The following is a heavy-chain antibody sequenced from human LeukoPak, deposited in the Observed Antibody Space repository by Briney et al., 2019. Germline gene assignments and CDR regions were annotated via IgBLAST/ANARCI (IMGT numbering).Heavy chain of an antibody. CDR3: ARGTGNDSGSYYDH. CDR2: LYTSGST. V-gene: IGHV4-4*07. D-gene: IGHD1-26*01. J-gene: IGHJ4*02. Sequence: SETLSLTCTVSGGSISTYYWSWIRQPAGKGLEWIGRLYTSGSTNYNPSLKSRVTISVDTSKNQFSLKLSSVTAADTAVYYCARGTGNDSGSYYDHWGQGTLVTVSS. CDR1: GGSISTYY.